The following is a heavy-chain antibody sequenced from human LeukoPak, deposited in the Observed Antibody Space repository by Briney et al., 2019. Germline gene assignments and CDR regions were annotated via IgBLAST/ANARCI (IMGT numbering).Heavy chain of an antibody. V-gene: IGHV3-53*01. J-gene: IGHJ4*02. Sequence: GGSLRLSCAASGFTVSSNYMSWVRQAPGKGLEWVSVIYSGGSTYYADSVKGRFTISRDNSKNTLYLQMNSLRAEDTAVYYCVREGQQLGFDYWGQGTLVTVSS. CDR2: IYSGGST. CDR1: GFTVSSNY. CDR3: VREGQQLGFDY. D-gene: IGHD6-13*01.